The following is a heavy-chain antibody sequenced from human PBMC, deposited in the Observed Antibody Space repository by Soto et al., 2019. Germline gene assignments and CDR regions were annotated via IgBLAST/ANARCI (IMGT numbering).Heavy chain of an antibody. CDR1: GYSFAGYW. J-gene: IGHJ4*02. CDR3: ARLPGSGYSYGYSDY. Sequence: GESLKISCKGSGYSFAGYWITWVRQKPGKGLEWMGRIDPSDSQTNYSPSFQGHVTISADKSISTAYLQWSSLKASDTAMYYCARLPGSGYSYGYSDYWGQGTLVTVSS. CDR2: IDPSDSQT. V-gene: IGHV5-10-1*01. D-gene: IGHD5-18*01.